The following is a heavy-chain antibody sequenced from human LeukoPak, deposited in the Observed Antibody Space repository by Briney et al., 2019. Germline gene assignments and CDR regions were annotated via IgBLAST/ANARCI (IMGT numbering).Heavy chain of an antibody. J-gene: IGHJ5*02. D-gene: IGHD5-18*01. CDR3: ARDLGYSYGYFGDKYNWFDP. Sequence: SQTLSLTCAISGDSVSSNSAAWNWIRKSPSRGLEWLGRTYYKPKLYNDYAVSVKSRITIHPDTSKNQFSLQLNPVTPEDTAVYSFARDLGYSYGYFGDKYNWFDPWGQGTLVTVSS. V-gene: IGHV6-1*01. CDR2: TYYKPKLYN. CDR1: GDSVSSNSAA.